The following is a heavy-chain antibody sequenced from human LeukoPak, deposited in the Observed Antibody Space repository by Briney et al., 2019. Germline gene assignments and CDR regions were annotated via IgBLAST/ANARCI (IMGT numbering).Heavy chain of an antibody. J-gene: IGHJ4*02. D-gene: IGHD3-16*01. CDR2: IYYSGST. CDR1: GGSISSSSYY. V-gene: IGHV4-39*01. CDR3: ARLKIGYFDY. Sequence: SETLSLTCTVSGGSISSSSYYWGWLRQPPGKGLEWIGSIYYSGSTYYNPSLKSRVTISVDTSKNQFSLKLSSVTAADTAVYYCARLKIGYFDYWGQGTLVTVSS.